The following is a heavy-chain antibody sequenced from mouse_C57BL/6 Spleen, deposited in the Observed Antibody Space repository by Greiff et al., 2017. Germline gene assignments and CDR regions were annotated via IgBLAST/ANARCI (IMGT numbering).Heavy chain of an antibody. CDR1: GFTFSDSY. Sequence: EVKLMESEGGLVQPGSSMKLSCTASGFTFSDSYMAWVRQVPEKGLEWVANINYDGSSTYYLDSLKSRFIISRDNAKNILYLQMSSLKSEDTATYYCARDYDYYFDYWGQGTTLTVSS. V-gene: IGHV5-16*01. CDR3: ARDYDYYFDY. D-gene: IGHD2-4*01. CDR2: INYDGSST. J-gene: IGHJ2*01.